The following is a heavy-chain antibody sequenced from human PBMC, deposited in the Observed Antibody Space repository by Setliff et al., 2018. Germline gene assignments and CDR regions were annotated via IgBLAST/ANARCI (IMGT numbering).Heavy chain of an antibody. V-gene: IGHV3-13*01. CDR1: GFTFSSYD. CDR3: ASSSGGNYEAYFDY. Sequence: GSLRLSCAASGFTFSSYDMHWVRQATGKGLEWVSAIGTAGDTYYPGSVKGRFTISRDNAKNSLYLQMNSLSPEDTALYYCASSSGGNYEAYFDYWGQGTLVTVSS. J-gene: IGHJ4*02. CDR2: IGTAGDT. D-gene: IGHD2-15*01.